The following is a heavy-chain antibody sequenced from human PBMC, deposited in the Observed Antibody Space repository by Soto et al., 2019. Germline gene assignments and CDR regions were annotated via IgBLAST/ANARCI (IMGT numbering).Heavy chain of an antibody. V-gene: IGHV4-4*02. CDR3: ARSVFP. CDR1: GDSISSSYW. CDR2: IYRSENT. Sequence: SETLSLTCAVSGDSISSSYWWSWVRQPPGKGLEWIGEIYRSENTYYNPSLLSRVTISVDTSKNQFSLKLSSVTAADTAAYYCARSVFPWGQGTLVTAPQ. J-gene: IGHJ5*02.